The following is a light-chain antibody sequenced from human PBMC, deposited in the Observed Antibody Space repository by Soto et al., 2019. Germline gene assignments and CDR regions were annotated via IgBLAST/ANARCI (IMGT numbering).Light chain of an antibody. CDR3: HQYGNSTNT. V-gene: IGKV3D-20*01. Sequence: IALTQSPGNLSLSPGERATLSCRASQSVSRSYVAWYQHRPGLAPRLVNHDASSRATGIPDRFSGSGSGTDFTITISRLENEDVAVYYCHQYGNSTNTFGQGTRLEIK. CDR1: QSVSRSY. J-gene: IGKJ5*01. CDR2: DAS.